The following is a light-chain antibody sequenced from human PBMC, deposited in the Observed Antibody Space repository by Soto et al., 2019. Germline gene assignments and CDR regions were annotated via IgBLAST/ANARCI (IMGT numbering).Light chain of an antibody. CDR1: SSNIGNNL. V-gene: IGLV1-44*01. CDR3: ATWDDSLSAYV. J-gene: IGLJ1*01. CDR2: TNN. Sequence: QSVLTQPPSASGTPGQRVTISCSGSSSNIGNNLVSWYQQLPGAAPKLLIYTNNQRPSGVPDRFSGSKSGSSASLAISGLQSEDEANYCCATWDDSLSAYVFGSGTKLTV.